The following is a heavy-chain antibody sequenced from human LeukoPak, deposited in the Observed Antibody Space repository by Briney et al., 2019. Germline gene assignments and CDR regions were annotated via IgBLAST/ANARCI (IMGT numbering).Heavy chain of an antibody. CDR1: GGTFISYA. J-gene: IGHJ4*02. CDR3: ARDLGVGDGYNHFDY. V-gene: IGHV1-69*13. Sequence: SVKVSCKASGGTFISYAISWVRQAPGQGLEWMGGIIPIFGTANYAQKFQGRVTITADESTSTAYMELSSLRSEDTAVYYCARDLGVGDGYNHFDYWGQGTLVTVSS. D-gene: IGHD5-24*01. CDR2: IIPIFGTA.